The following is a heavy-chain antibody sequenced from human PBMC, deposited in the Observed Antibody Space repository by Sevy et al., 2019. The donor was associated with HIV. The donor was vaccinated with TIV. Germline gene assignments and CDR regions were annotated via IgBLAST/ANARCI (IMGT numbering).Heavy chain of an antibody. CDR3: AKDGRGYSYGYYRSYYYYGMDV. V-gene: IGHV3-30*18. D-gene: IGHD5-18*01. CDR1: GFTFSSYG. Sequence: GGSLRLSCAASGFTFSSYGMHWVRQAPGKGLEWVAVISYDGSNKYYADSVKGRFTISRDNSKNTLYLQMNSLGAEDTAVYYCAKDGRGYSYGYYRSYYYYGMDVWGQGTTVTVSS. CDR2: ISYDGSNK. J-gene: IGHJ6*02.